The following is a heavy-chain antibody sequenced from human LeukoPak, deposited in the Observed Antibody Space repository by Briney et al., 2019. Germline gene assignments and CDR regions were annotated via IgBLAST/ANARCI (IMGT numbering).Heavy chain of an antibody. CDR1: GYLYNSYW. CDR2: IYPGHSDT. CDR3: ARLRAQGSCSGIFDY. V-gene: IGHV5-51*01. J-gene: IGHJ4*02. Sequence: GASLEIYCQGSGYLYNSYWIGWVRQLPGKGLEWMGIIYPGHSDTSYSPVFQAQVSISADKSIRSAYLQWTSLKASDTAMYYCARLRAQGSCSGIFDYGGQGTLVTVS. D-gene: IGHD3-10*02.